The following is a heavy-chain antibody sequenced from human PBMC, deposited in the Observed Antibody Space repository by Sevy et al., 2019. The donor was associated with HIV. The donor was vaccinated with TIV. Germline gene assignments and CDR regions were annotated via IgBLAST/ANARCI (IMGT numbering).Heavy chain of an antibody. V-gene: IGHV3-21*01. Sequence: GGSLRLSCAASGFTFSSYSMNWVRQAPGKGLEWVSSISSSSSYIYYADSVKGRFTISRDNAKNPLYLQMNSLRAEDTAVYYCARVGATDPPGDYWGQGTLVTVSS. CDR1: GFTFSSYS. CDR3: ARVGATDPPGDY. J-gene: IGHJ4*02. D-gene: IGHD1-26*01. CDR2: ISSSSSYI.